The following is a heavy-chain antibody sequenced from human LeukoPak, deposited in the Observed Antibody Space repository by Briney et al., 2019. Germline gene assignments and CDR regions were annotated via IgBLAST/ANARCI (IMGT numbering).Heavy chain of an antibody. CDR2: ISYDGSNK. Sequence: GGSLRLSCAASGFTFSSYAMHWVRQAPGKGLEWVAVISYDGSNKYYADSVKGRFTIFRDNSKNTLYLQMNSLRAEDTAVYYCARVAYCGGDCYSAWCDYWGQGTLVTVSS. J-gene: IGHJ4*02. CDR1: GFTFSSYA. V-gene: IGHV3-30*04. CDR3: ARVAYCGGDCYSAWCDY. D-gene: IGHD2-21*02.